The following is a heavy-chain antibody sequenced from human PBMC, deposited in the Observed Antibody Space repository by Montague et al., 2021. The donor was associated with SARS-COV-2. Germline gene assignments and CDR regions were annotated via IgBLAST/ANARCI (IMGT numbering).Heavy chain of an antibody. CDR3: AKDRQLVGDDAFDI. CDR2: ISISDGNT. V-gene: IGHV3-23*01. CDR1: GSTFSSYA. J-gene: IGHJ3*02. D-gene: IGHD6-13*01. Sequence: SLRLSCAASGSTFSSYAMSWVRQAPGKGLEWVSTISISDGNTYYADSVKGRFTISRDKSKNTLYLQMNSLRAEDTAVYYCAKDRQLVGDDAFDIWGQGTMVTVSS.